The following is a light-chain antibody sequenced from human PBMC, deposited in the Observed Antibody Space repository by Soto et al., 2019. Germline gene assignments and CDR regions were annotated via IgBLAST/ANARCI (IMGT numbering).Light chain of an antibody. V-gene: IGLV2-14*01. CDR3: SSYTSSSTF. J-gene: IGLJ1*01. CDR2: DVS. Sequence: QSVLTQPASVSGSPGQSITISCTGTSSDVGGYNYVSWYQQHPGKAPKLMIYDVSNRPSGVSNRFSGSKSGNTASLTISGIQAEDEADYYCSSYTSSSTFFGTGTKVTVL. CDR1: SSDVGGYNY.